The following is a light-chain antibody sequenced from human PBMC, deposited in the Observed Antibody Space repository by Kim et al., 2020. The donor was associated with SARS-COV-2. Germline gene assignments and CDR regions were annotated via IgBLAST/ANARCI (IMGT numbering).Light chain of an antibody. J-gene: IGLJ2*01. CDR2: YDS. CDR3: QVWDTSSDHVI. CDR1: NIGSKS. Sequence: SYELTQPPSVSVAPEKTARITCGGNNIGSKSVHWYQQKPGQAPILVIYYDSDRPSGIPERFSGSNSANTATLSISRVEAGDEADYFCQVWDTSSDHVIFGGGTQLTVL. V-gene: IGLV3-21*04.